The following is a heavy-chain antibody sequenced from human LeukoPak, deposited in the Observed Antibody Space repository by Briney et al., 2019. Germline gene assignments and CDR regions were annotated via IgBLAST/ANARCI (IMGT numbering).Heavy chain of an antibody. CDR2: IIPIFGTA. Sequence: SVKVSCKASGGTFISYAISWVRQPPGQGLEWMGGIIPIFGTANYAQKFQGRVRITADESTSTAYMELSSLRSEDTAVYYCASSPLGYCSGGSCYSYYYYGMDVWGQGTTVTVSS. J-gene: IGHJ6*02. CDR1: GGTFISYA. D-gene: IGHD2-15*01. CDR3: ASSPLGYCSGGSCYSYYYYGMDV. V-gene: IGHV1-69*01.